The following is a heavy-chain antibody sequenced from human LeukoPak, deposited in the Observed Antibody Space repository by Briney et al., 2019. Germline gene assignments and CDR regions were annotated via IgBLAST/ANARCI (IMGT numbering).Heavy chain of an antibody. D-gene: IGHD3-16*01. CDR1: GFTFSSYA. Sequence: PGGSLRLSCAASGFTFSSYAMSWVRQAPGKGLEWVSAISGSGGSTYYADSVKGRFTISRDNSRNTLNLQMNSLKAEDTAVYYCAKHVWTSVRFFDYWGQGTLVAVSS. CDR3: AKHVWTSVRFFDY. J-gene: IGHJ4*02. CDR2: ISGSGGST. V-gene: IGHV3-23*01.